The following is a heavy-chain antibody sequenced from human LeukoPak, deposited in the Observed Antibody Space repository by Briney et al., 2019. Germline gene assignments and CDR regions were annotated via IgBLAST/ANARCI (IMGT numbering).Heavy chain of an antibody. Sequence: GASVKVSCKASGGTFSSYAISWVRQAPGQGLEWMGGIIPIFGTANYAQKFQGRVTITADESTSTAYMELSSLRSEDTAVYYCVRERGDIVVVPAAGLYNWFDPWGQGTLVTVSS. CDR2: IIPIFGTA. CDR1: GGTFSSYA. J-gene: IGHJ5*02. V-gene: IGHV1-69*13. D-gene: IGHD2-2*01. CDR3: VRERGDIVVVPAAGLYNWFDP.